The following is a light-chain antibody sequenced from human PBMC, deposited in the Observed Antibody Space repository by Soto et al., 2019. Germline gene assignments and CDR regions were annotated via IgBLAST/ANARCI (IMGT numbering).Light chain of an antibody. CDR1: QSISSY. J-gene: IGKJ1*01. V-gene: IGKV1-5*03. CDR3: QHYNSYSEA. CDR2: KAS. Sequence: DIQMTQSPSSLSSSVGDIVTITCRSSQSISSYLNWYQQKPWKAPKLLIYKASTLKSGVPSRFSGSGSGTEFTLTISSLQPDDFATYYCQHYNSYSEAFGQGTKVDIK.